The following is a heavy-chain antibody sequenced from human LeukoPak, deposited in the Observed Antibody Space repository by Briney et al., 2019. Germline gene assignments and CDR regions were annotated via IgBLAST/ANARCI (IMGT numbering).Heavy chain of an antibody. D-gene: IGHD2-8*02. CDR3: ARVICTGGSCFQNDY. Sequence: PGGSLRLSCTASGVISSDFEMNWVRQAPGKGLQWVAYINSGATSEYYADSVKGRFTISRDNAKNSLYLQMNSLGVQDTAIYYCARVICTGGSCFQNDYWGQGTLVTVSS. V-gene: IGHV3-48*03. J-gene: IGHJ4*02. CDR1: GVISSDFE. CDR2: INSGATSE.